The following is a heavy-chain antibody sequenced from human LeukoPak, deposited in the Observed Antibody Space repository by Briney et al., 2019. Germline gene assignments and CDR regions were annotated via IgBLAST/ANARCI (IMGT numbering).Heavy chain of an antibody. V-gene: IGHV6-1*01. CDR3: ARIVPAGDWYFDL. D-gene: IGHD2-2*01. CDR2: TYYRSKWYS. J-gene: IGHJ2*01. Sequence: SQTLSLTCAISGDSVSSNSAAWNWIRQSPSRALEWLGRTYYRSKWYSDYAPSVKSRITIDADTSKNQFSLQLSSVTPEDTAVYYCARIVPAGDWYFDLWGRGTLVIVSS. CDR1: GDSVSSNSAA.